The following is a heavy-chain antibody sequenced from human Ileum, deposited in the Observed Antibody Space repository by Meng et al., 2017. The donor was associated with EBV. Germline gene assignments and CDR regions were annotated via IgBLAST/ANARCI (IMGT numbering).Heavy chain of an antibody. CDR3: ASNGAFSLDH. Sequence: VQLQEWGPGLVGPSGTLSLTVSVSGDSIRNEHWWSWVRQSPGKGLEWIGEIHHTRGPNYNPSLKSRVIISVDKSNNHFSLRLSAVTAADTAVYYCASNGAFSLDHWGQGTLVTVSS. CDR2: IHHTRGP. CDR1: GDSIRNEHW. V-gene: IGHV4-4*02. J-gene: IGHJ4*02. D-gene: IGHD2-8*01.